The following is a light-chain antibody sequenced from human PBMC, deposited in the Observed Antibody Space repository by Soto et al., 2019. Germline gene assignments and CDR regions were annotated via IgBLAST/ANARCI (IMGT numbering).Light chain of an antibody. V-gene: IGLV1-44*01. CDR1: NSNIGSNT. CDR2: SDN. J-gene: IGLJ2*01. Sequence: QSVLTQPPSASGAPGQRVTISCSGSNSNIGSNTVSWYQQLPGTAPKSLIYSDNQRPSGVPDRISGSRSGTSASLAISGLQSDDEAEYYCAAWDDSLRGRVFRGGTKVTVL. CDR3: AAWDDSLRGRV.